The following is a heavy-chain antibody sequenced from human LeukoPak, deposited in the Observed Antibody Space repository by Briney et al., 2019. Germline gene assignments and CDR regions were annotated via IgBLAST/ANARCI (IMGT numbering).Heavy chain of an antibody. Sequence: GVSLRLSCAASGFTFSSYEMNWVRQAPGKGLEWVSYISSSGSTIYYADSVKGRFTISRDNSKNTLYLQMNSLRAEDTAVYYCAKDRSPNYYGSGTANYFDYWGLGTLVTVSS. CDR1: GFTFSSYE. CDR2: ISSSGSTI. CDR3: AKDRSPNYYGSGTANYFDY. J-gene: IGHJ4*02. V-gene: IGHV3-48*03. D-gene: IGHD3-10*01.